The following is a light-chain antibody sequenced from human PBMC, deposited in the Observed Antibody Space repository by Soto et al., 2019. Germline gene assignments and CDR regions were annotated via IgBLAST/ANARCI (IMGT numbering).Light chain of an antibody. CDR2: LNSDGSH. CDR1: SGHSSYA. CDR3: QTWGTGLLV. V-gene: IGLV4-69*01. J-gene: IGLJ3*02. Sequence: QLVLTQSPSASASLGASVKLTGTLSSGHSSYAIAWHQQQPEKGPRYLMKLNSDGSHSKGDGIPDRFSGSSSGAERYLTISSLQSEDEADYYCQTWGTGLLVFGGGTKVTVL.